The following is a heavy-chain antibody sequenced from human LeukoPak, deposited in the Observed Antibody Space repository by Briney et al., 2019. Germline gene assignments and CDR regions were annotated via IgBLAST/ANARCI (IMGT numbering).Heavy chain of an antibody. CDR1: GGTLSSYA. D-gene: IGHD1-26*01. J-gene: IGHJ5*02. CDR3: ARLGAYSGSYQTYNWFDP. CDR2: IIPIFGIA. Sequence: ASVKVSCKASGGTLSSYAISWVRQAPGQGLEWMGRIIPIFGIANYAQKFQGRVTITADKSTSTAYMELSSLRSEDTAVYYCARLGAYSGSYQTYNWFDPWGQGTLVTVSS. V-gene: IGHV1-69*04.